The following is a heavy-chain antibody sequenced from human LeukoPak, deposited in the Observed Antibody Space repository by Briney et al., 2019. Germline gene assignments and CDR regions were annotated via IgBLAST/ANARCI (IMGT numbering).Heavy chain of an antibody. V-gene: IGHV4-59*08. D-gene: IGHD3-10*01. CDR1: GGSISSYY. J-gene: IGHJ4*02. CDR2: IYYSGST. CDR3: ARLRITMVRGVIIHSFDY. Sequence: TSETLSLTCTVSGGSISSYYWSWIRQPPGKGLEWIGYIYYSGSTNYNPSLKSRVTISVDTSKNQFSLKLSSVTAADTAVHYCARLRITMVRGVIIHSFDYWGQGTLVTVSS.